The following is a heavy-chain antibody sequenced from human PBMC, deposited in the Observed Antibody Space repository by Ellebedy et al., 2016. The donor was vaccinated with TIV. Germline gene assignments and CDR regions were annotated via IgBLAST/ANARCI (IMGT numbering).Heavy chain of an antibody. CDR1: GGTFSSYA. J-gene: IGHJ6*02. CDR2: IIPIFGTA. V-gene: IGHV1-69*13. CDR3: AGCYYYYYGMDV. Sequence: SVKVSCXASGGTFSSYAISWVRQAPGQGLEWMGGIIPIFGTANYAQKFQGRVTITADESTSTAYMELSSLRSEDTAVYYCAGCYYYYYGMDVWGQGTTVTVSS.